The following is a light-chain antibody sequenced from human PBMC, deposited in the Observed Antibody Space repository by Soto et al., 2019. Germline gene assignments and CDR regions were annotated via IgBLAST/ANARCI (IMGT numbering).Light chain of an antibody. CDR2: AAS. Sequence: AIRMTQSPSSFSASTGDRVTITCRASQGISSYLAWYQQKPGKAPKLLIYAASTLQSGVPSRFSGSGSGTDFTLTISCLQSEDFATYYCQQYYSYPLTFGKGPRWKSN. CDR3: QQYYSYPLT. J-gene: IGKJ1*01. V-gene: IGKV1-8*01. CDR1: QGISSY.